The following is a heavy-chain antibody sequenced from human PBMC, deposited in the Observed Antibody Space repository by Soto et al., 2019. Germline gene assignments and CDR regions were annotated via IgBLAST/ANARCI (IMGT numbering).Heavy chain of an antibody. D-gene: IGHD6-6*01. CDR1: GFTFSNAW. CDR2: IKSKTDGGTT. J-gene: IGHJ3*02. CDR3: TPLDLAARVFAFDI. V-gene: IGHV3-15*01. Sequence: GGSLRLSCAASGFTFSNAWMSWVRQAPGKGLEWVGRIKSKTDGGTTDYAAPVKGRFTISRDDSKNTLYLQMNSLKTEDTAVYYCTPLDLAARVFAFDIWGQGTMVTVSS.